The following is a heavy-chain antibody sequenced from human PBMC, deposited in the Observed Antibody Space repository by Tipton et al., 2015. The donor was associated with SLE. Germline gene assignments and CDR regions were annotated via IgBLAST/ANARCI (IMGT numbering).Heavy chain of an antibody. CDR3: ARDWHYFGTGTYQSGYFDY. CDR2: IRYDGSNK. D-gene: IGHD3-10*01. CDR1: GFTFSSYG. Sequence: GSLRLSCAASGFTFSSYGMHWVRQAPGKGLEWVAFIRYDGSNKYYADSVKGRFTISRDNSKNTLYLQMNSLRAEDTALYYCARDWHYFGTGTYQSGYFDYWGQGTLVTVSS. V-gene: IGHV3-30*02. J-gene: IGHJ4*02.